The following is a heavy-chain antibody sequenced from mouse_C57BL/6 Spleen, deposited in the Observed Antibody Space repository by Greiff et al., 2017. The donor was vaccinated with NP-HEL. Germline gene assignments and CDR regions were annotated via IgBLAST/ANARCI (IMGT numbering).Heavy chain of an antibody. Sequence: QVQLQQPGAELVRPGSSVKLSCKASGYTFTSYWMHWVKQRPIQGLEWIGNIDPSDSETHYNQKFKDKATLTVDKSSSTAYMQLSSLTSEDSAVYYCARYDYGNYREAMDYWGQGTSVTVSS. CDR3: ARYDYGNYREAMDY. J-gene: IGHJ4*01. D-gene: IGHD2-1*01. CDR2: IDPSDSET. V-gene: IGHV1-52*01. CDR1: GYTFTSYW.